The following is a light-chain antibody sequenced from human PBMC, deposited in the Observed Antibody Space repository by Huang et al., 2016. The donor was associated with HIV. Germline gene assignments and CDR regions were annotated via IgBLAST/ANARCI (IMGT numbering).Light chain of an antibody. CDR3: QQYNDWPPLT. CDR2: DAS. Sequence: EIEMTKSQATLSVSPGERATLSCRPSHSVDSDLAWYQQKPGQAPRLLIYDASTMATGISAKFNGTGSGTDFSLSITNLQSEDFAVYYCQQYNDWPPLTFGGGTKVEI. CDR1: HSVDSD. V-gene: IGKV3-15*01. J-gene: IGKJ4*01.